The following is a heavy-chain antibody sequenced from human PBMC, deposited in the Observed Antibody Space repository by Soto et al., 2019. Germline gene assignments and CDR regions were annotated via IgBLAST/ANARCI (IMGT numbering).Heavy chain of an antibody. D-gene: IGHD2-8*01. Sequence: QVQLVQSGAEVKKPGASVKVSCKASGYTFTSYDINWVRQATGQGLEWMGWMNPNSGNTGYAQKFQGRVTMTRNTSISTAYMELSSLRSEDTAVYYCARGRYCTNGVCYNLYDYYMDVWGKGTTVTVSS. J-gene: IGHJ6*03. CDR1: GYTFTSYD. CDR3: ARGRYCTNGVCYNLYDYYMDV. V-gene: IGHV1-8*01. CDR2: MNPNSGNT.